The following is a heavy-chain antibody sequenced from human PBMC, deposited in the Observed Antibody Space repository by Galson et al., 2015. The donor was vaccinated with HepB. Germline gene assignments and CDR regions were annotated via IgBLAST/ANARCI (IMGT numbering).Heavy chain of an antibody. D-gene: IGHD3-9*01. CDR2: ISYDESTE. Sequence: SLSLSCAASGISLIEHTIYWVRQAPGKALEWVAVISYDESTELYADSVKGRSTISRDISKNTLYLQMNSLRVEDTALYFCARGGGLLTGYRGMDVWGQGTTVTVSS. V-gene: IGHV3-33*05. CDR1: GISLIEHT. CDR3: ARGGGLLTGYRGMDV. J-gene: IGHJ6*01.